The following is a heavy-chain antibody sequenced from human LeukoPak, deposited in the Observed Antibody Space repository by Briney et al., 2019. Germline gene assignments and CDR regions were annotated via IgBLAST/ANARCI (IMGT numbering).Heavy chain of an antibody. V-gene: IGHV3-7*01. Sequence: GGSLRLSCAVSGSPFSTYWMSWVRQAPGKGLGRVGNINEGGSVKFYLDSVKGRFTISRDNAKNSLYLQLNSLRAEDTAVYFCAREIIGGASFLDYWGQGTLVSVSS. J-gene: IGHJ4*02. CDR2: INEGGSVK. CDR1: GSPFSTYW. CDR3: AREIIGGASFLDY. D-gene: IGHD1-26*01.